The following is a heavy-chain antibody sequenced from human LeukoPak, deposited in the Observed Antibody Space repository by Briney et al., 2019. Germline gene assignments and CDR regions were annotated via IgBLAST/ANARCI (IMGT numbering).Heavy chain of an antibody. CDR2: IYYSGST. CDR1: GGSISSSSYY. V-gene: IGHV4-39*07. Sequence: PSETLSLTCTVSGGSISSSSYYWGWIRQPPGKGLEWIGSIYYSGSTYYNPSLKSRITISVDTSKNQFSLKLSSVTAADTAVYYCARDRRNDGYSSSWYGGFDYWGQGTLVTVSS. CDR3: ARDRRNDGYSSSWYGGFDY. D-gene: IGHD6-13*01. J-gene: IGHJ4*02.